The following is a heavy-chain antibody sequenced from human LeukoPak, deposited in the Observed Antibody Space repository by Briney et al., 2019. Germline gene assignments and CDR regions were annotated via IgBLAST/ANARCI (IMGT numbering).Heavy chain of an antibody. CDR1: GGSISSNSYF. J-gene: IGHJ3*02. V-gene: IGHV4-39*01. D-gene: IGHD3-10*01. Sequence: PSETLSLTCTVSGGSISSNSYFWGWIRQPPGKGLEWIGIIHYSGSIYYSPSLKSRLSISIDTSKNQFSLKLSSATAADTAVYYCASQKTLVRGAIRLFDASDIWGQGTVVTVSS. CDR2: IHYSGSI. CDR3: ASQKTLVRGAIRLFDASDI.